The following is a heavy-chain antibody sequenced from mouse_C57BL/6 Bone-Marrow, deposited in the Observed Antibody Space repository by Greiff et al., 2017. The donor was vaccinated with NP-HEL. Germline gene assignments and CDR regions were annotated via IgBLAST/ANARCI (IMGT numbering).Heavy chain of an antibody. CDR1: GFSFTTYA. CDR3: VSHARYGNFAY. J-gene: IGHJ3*01. V-gene: IGHV10-1*01. D-gene: IGHD2-10*02. CDR2: IRSKSNNYAT. Sequence: EVQLVESGGGLVQPKGSLKLSCAASGFSFTTYAMNWVRQAPGQGLEWVARIRSKSNNYATYYADSVKDRFTISRDDSESMLYLQMNNLKTEDTAMYYCVSHARYGNFAYWGQGTLVTVSA.